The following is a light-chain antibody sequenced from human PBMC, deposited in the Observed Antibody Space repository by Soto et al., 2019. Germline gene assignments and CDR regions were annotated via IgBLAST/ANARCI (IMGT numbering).Light chain of an antibody. V-gene: IGKV3-20*01. CDR1: QSVSSSY. CDR3: NQKGGPPQA. J-gene: IGKJ1*01. Sequence: EIVLTQSPGTLSLSPGERATLSCRASQSVSSSYFAWYQQKPGQPPRLLIYGASSSATVIPDRFSGSGSGTDFTLTISSLETEDFAVYYCNQKGGPPQAVGQGTKVEIK. CDR2: GAS.